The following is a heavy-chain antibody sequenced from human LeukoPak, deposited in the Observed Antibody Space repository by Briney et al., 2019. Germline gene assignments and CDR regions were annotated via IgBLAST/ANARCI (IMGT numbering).Heavy chain of an antibody. CDR1: GFTFSSYA. V-gene: IGHV3-30-3*01. Sequence: PGRSLRLSCAASGFTFSSYAMYWVRQAPGKGLEWVAVISYDGSNKYYADSVKGRFTISRDNSKNTLYLQMNSLRAEDTAVYYCAAEYSSSSEYYYYYGMDVWGQGTTVTVSS. D-gene: IGHD6-6*01. J-gene: IGHJ6*02. CDR2: ISYDGSNK. CDR3: AAEYSSSSEYYYYYGMDV.